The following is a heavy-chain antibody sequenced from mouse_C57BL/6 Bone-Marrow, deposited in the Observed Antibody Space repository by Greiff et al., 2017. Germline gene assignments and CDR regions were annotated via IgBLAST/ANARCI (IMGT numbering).Heavy chain of an antibody. D-gene: IGHD1-1*01. Sequence: EVQLVESGPGLAKPSQTLSLTCSVTGYSITSDYWNWIRKFPGNKLEYMGYISYSGSTYSNPSLKSRISITRDTSKNQYYLQLNSVTTEDTATYYCARGVYYYYGSSYYFDYWGQGTTLTVSS. V-gene: IGHV3-8*01. J-gene: IGHJ2*01. CDR3: ARGVYYYYGSSYYFDY. CDR2: ISYSGST. CDR1: GYSITSDY.